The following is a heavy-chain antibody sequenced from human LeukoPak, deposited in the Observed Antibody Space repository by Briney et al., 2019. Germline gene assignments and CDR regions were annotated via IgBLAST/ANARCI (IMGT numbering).Heavy chain of an antibody. Sequence: ASVKVSCKASGYTFTGYYLHWVRQAPGQGLEWMGWINPNSGGTNYAQKFQGRVTMTRDTSISTAYMELSRLRSDDTAVYYCAKAYNWNDAPDYWGQGTLVTVSS. V-gene: IGHV1-2*02. CDR1: GYTFTGYY. CDR2: INPNSGGT. CDR3: AKAYNWNDAPDY. D-gene: IGHD1-1*01. J-gene: IGHJ4*02.